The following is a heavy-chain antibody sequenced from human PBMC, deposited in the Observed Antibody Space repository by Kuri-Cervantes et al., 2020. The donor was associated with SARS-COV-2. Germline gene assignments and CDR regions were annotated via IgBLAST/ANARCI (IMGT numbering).Heavy chain of an antibody. CDR2: VNHRGST. CDR1: GASFSGYY. D-gene: IGHD4-17*01. V-gene: IGHV4-34*01. Sequence: GSLRLSCAFYGASFSGYYWNWIRQSPGKGLEWIGEVNHRGSTNYNPSLNSRVTISVDTSSKQFSLHLGSVTAADTAVYYCARAYGFLRYIYYMDVWGKGTTVTVSS. CDR3: ARAYGFLRYIYYMDV. J-gene: IGHJ6*03.